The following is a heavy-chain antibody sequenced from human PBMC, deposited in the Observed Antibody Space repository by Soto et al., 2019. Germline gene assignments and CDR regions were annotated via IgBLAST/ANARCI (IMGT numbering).Heavy chain of an antibody. CDR3: ARHPERIAQIGWFDP. V-gene: IGHV3-48*01. J-gene: IGHJ5*02. Sequence: GGSLRLSCAASGFTFSSYSMNWVRQAPEKELEWVSYISSSSSTIYYADSVKGRFTISRDNAKNSLYLQMNSLRAEDTAVYYCARHPERIAQIGWFDPWGQGTLVTVSS. D-gene: IGHD6-13*01. CDR2: ISSSSSTI. CDR1: GFTFSSYS.